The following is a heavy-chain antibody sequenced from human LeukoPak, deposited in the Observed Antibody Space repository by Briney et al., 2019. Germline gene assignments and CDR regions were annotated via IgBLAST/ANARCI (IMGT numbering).Heavy chain of an antibody. CDR1: GGSFSGYY. D-gene: IGHD1-26*01. CDR3: ARSPQVGLGGATALDY. CDR2: INHSGST. V-gene: IGHV4-34*01. Sequence: SETLSLTCAVYGGSFSGYYWSWIRQPPGKGLEWIGEINHSGSTNYNPSLKSRVTISVDTYKNQFSLKLSSVTAADTAVYYCARSPQVGLGGATALDYWGQGTLVTVSS. J-gene: IGHJ4*02.